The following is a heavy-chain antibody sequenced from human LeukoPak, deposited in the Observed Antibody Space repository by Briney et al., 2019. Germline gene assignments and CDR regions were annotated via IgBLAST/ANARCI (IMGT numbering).Heavy chain of an antibody. D-gene: IGHD6-19*01. Sequence: GGSLRLSCAASGFTFDNYAMNWVRQVPGKGLEWISLISWNSGTIGYADSVKGRFTISRDNANNFLYLQMDSLRAEDTALYYCARAYKDRSLAGKKEFFQHWGQGTLVTVSS. CDR1: GFTFDNYA. J-gene: IGHJ1*01. CDR3: ARAYKDRSLAGKKEFFQH. CDR2: ISWNSGTI. V-gene: IGHV3-9*01.